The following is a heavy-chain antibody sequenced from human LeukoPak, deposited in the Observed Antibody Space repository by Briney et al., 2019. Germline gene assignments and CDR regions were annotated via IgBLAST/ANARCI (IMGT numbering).Heavy chain of an antibody. CDR3: ARDGRFAAYEPDY. V-gene: IGHV1-18*01. J-gene: IGHJ4*02. CDR2: ISAYNGNT. Sequence: ASVKVSCKASGYTFTSYGISRVRQAPGQGLEWMGWISAYNGNTNYAQKLQGRVTMTTDTSTSTAHMELRSLRYDDTAVYYCARDGRFAAYEPDYWGQGTLVTVSS. D-gene: IGHD1-26*01. CDR1: GYTFTSYG.